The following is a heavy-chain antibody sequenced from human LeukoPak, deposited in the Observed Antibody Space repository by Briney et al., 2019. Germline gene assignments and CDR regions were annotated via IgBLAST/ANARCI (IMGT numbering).Heavy chain of an antibody. CDR3: ARHGKMNLVRGAFWYFDL. CDR2: IYYSGST. D-gene: IGHD3-10*01. CDR1: GGSISSGSYY. V-gene: IGHV4-39*01. Sequence: SETLSLTCTVSGGSISSGSYYWGWIRQPPGKGLEWIGSIYYSGSTYYNPSLKSRVTISVDTSKNQFSLKLSSVTAADTAVYYCARHGKMNLVRGAFWYFDLWGRGTLVTVSS. J-gene: IGHJ2*01.